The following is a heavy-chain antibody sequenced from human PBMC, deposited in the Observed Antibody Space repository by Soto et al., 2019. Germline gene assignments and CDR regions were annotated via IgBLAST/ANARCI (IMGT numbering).Heavy chain of an antibody. Sequence: QVQLVQSGAEVKKPGSSVKVSCKASGGTFSSYTISWVRQAPGQGLEWMGRIIPLLGIANYAQKFQGRGTITADKSTSTAYMELSRLRSENPAVYYCLNIPHDWGQGTLVTVSS. V-gene: IGHV1-69*02. CDR1: GGTFSSYT. J-gene: IGHJ4*02. CDR3: LNIPHD. CDR2: IIPLLGIA.